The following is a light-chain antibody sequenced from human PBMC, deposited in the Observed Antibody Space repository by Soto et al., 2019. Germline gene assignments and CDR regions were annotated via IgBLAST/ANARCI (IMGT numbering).Light chain of an antibody. CDR3: QQYNKWPWT. CDR1: QSVSGN. J-gene: IGKJ1*01. CDR2: GAS. V-gene: IGKV3-15*01. Sequence: EIVMTQSPATLSVSPGERATLSCRASQSVSGNLAWYQQKPGQAPRRLIYGASTRATGVPARFSGSGSGTEYTLTISSLQSEHSGVYYCQQYNKWPWTFGQGTKVDI.